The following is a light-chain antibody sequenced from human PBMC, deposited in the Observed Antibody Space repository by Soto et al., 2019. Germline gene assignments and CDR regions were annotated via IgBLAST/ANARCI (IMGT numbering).Light chain of an antibody. CDR2: DAS. J-gene: IGKJ1*01. Sequence: DIQMTQSPSTLSASVGDRVTITCRASQSISHWLAWYQQKPGKAPNLLIYDASSLESGVPSRFSGSGSGTEFTLTISSLQPDDFATYYCQQYNSYRTFGQGTKVDI. CDR1: QSISHW. V-gene: IGKV1-5*01. CDR3: QQYNSYRT.